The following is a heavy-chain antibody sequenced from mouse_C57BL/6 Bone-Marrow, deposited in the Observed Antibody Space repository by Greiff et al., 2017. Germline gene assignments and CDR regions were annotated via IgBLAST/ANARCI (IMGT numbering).Heavy chain of an antibody. J-gene: IGHJ3*01. Sequence: VHLVESGPGLVAPSPCLSISCTVSGFSLTSYAISWVRQPPGKGLEWLGVIWTGGGTNYNSALKSRLSISKDNSKSQVVLKMNGLQTDDTARYSCAKSLLRYWGKGTLVTVSA. CDR3: AKSLLRY. CDR2: IWTGGGT. CDR1: GFSLTSYA. D-gene: IGHD1-1*01. V-gene: IGHV2-9-1*01.